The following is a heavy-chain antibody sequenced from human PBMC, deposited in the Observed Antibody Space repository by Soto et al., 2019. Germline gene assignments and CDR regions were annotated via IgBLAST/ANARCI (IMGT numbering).Heavy chain of an antibody. D-gene: IGHD2-15*01. CDR3: AKPWNRSGGYFDY. V-gene: IGHV3-30*18. CDR2: ISYDVSSK. J-gene: IGHJ4*02. Sequence: GGSLRLSCAASGFTFSSYGMHWVRQDPGKGLEWVAVISYDVSSKYYADSVKGRFTISRDNSKNTLYLQMNSLRAEDTAVYYCAKPWNRSGGYFDYWGQGTLV. CDR1: GFTFSSYG.